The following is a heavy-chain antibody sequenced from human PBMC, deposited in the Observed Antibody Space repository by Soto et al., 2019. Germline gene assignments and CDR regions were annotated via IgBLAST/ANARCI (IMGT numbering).Heavy chain of an antibody. V-gene: IGHV1-8*01. Sequence: QVQLVQSGAEVKKPGASVKVSCKASGYTFTSYDINWVRQATGQGLEWMGWMNPNSGNTGYAQKFQGRATMTRNTSISTPYMELSSLSSEHTAVYYFARDKTSYGMDLWGQGTTVTVSS. CDR3: ARDKTSYGMDL. J-gene: IGHJ6*02. CDR2: MNPNSGNT. CDR1: GYTFTSYD.